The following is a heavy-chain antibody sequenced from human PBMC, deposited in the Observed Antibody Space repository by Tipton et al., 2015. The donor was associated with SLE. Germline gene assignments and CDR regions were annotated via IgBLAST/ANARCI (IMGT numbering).Heavy chain of an antibody. V-gene: IGHV4-59*01. CDR3: ARESLGVQDAFDI. CDR2: IYYSGST. J-gene: IGHJ3*02. CDR1: GGSISSDY. D-gene: IGHD1-26*01. Sequence: LRLSCTVSGGSISSDYWSWIRQPPGKGLEWIGYIYYSGSTNYNPSLKSRVTISVDTSKNQFSLKLSSVTAADTAVYYCARESLGVQDAFDIWGQGTMVTVSS.